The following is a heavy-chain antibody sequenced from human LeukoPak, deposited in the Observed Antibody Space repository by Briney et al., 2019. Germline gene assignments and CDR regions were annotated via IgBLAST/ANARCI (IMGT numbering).Heavy chain of an antibody. CDR1: GFTFSSYG. V-gene: IGHV3-30*03. CDR3: ARDSSGYQ. CDR2: ISYDGSNK. J-gene: IGHJ4*02. D-gene: IGHD3-22*01. Sequence: GGSLRLSCAASGFTFSSYGMHWVRQAPGKGLEWVAVISYDGSNKYYADSVKGRFTISRDDSKNTLYLQMNSLRAEDTAVYYCARDSSGYQWGQGTLVTVSS.